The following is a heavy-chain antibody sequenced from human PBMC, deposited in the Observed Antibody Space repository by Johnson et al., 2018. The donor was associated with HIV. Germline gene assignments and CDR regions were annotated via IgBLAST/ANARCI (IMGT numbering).Heavy chain of an antibody. J-gene: IGHJ3*02. D-gene: IGHD4-23*01. CDR3: AKDRHDYGGNSTLSFDI. CDR2: IRYDGRNK. V-gene: IGHV3-30*02. CDR1: GFTFNTYA. Sequence: QVQLVESGGGVVRPGRSLRLSCAASGFTFNTYAMHWVRQAPGRGLEWVTFIRYDGRNKYYADSVKGRFTISRDNSKNTLFLQMNSLRAEDTAVYYCAKDRHDYGGNSTLSFDIWGQGTMVIVSS.